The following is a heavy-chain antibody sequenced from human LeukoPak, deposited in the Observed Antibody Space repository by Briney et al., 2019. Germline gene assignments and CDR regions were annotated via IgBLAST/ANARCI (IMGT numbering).Heavy chain of an antibody. CDR3: AGVIRTGLVSGDWFDP. D-gene: IGHD5-18*01. CDR2: IFHSGNT. Sequence: SETLSLTCSVSGGSISNALYYWGWIRQAPGKGLEWIGSIFHSGNTYYNPSLKSRVTLYVDTSKDHFSMRLRSVTAADTAVYFCAGVIRTGLVSGDWFDPWSQGTLVTVSS. V-gene: IGHV4-39*02. J-gene: IGHJ5*02. CDR1: GGSISNALYY.